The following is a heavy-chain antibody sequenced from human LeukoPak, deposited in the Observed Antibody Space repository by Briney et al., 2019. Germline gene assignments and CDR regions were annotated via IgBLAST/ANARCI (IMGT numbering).Heavy chain of an antibody. CDR1: GGSVSSGSYY. V-gene: IGHV4-61*01. CDR2: IYYSGST. J-gene: IGHJ6*04. D-gene: IGHD2-2*01. Sequence: SETLSLTSTVSGGSVSSGSYYWSWIRQPPGKGLEWIGYIYYSGSTNYNPSLKSPITISVATSKNQFSLKLSSVTAADTAGYYCAREAPLLPAAAPCPGYYYGMDVWGKGTTVTVSS. CDR3: AREAPLLPAAAPCPGYYYGMDV.